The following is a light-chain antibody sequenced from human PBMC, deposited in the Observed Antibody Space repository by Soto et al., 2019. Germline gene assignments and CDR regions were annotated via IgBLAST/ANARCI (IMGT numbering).Light chain of an antibody. CDR3: QTWGTGVV. J-gene: IGLJ2*01. CDR2: LNSDGSH. V-gene: IGLV4-69*01. Sequence: QPVLTQSPSASASLGASVKLTCTLNSAYGTYAIAWHQQQSQKGPRFLMRLNSDGSHTKGDGIPDRFSGSTSGSERYLTISSLQSEDEADYYCQTWGTGVVFGGGTKVT. CDR1: SAYGTYA.